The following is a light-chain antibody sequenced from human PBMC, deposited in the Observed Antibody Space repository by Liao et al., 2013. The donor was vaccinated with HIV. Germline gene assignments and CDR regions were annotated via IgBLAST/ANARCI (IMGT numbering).Light chain of an antibody. J-gene: IGLJ1*01. CDR1: DIGSKS. CDR3: QLWDSSSDHPYV. V-gene: IGLV3-21*01. CDR2: YDK. Sequence: SYELTQPPSVSVAPGKTAKITCGGEDIGSKSVHWYQQKPGQAPVLVMSYDKDRPSGIPARFSGSNSGNVATLTINRVAVGDEADYYCQLWDSSSDHPYVFGTGTQVTVL.